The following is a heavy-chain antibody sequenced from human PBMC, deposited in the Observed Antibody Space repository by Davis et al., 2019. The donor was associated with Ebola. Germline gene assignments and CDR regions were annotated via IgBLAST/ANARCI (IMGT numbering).Heavy chain of an antibody. Sequence: AASVKVSCKASGYTFTSYGISWVRQAPGQGLEWMGWISAYNGNTNYAQKLQGRVTMTTDTSTSTAYMELRSLRSEDTAVYYCARGDGGHSLSEGDYWGQGTLVTVSS. V-gene: IGHV1-18*04. CDR3: ARGDGGHSLSEGDY. CDR2: ISAYNGNT. J-gene: IGHJ4*02. D-gene: IGHD3-16*01. CDR1: GYTFTSYG.